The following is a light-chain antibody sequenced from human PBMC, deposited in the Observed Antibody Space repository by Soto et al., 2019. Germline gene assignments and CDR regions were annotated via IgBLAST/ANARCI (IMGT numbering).Light chain of an antibody. CDR2: GAS. CDR3: QQYNNWPPLT. V-gene: IGKV3-15*01. J-gene: IGKJ1*01. CDR1: QSVSKN. Sequence: EIVMTQSPATLSVSPGERATLSCRASQSVSKNLAWYQQKSGQAPRLLIYGASTRATGIPARFSGSGSVTESTLTISSLLSEDFAVYYCQQYNNWPPLTFGQGTKVDTK.